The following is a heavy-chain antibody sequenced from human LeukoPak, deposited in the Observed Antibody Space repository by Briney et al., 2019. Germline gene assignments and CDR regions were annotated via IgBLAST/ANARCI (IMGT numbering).Heavy chain of an antibody. CDR3: ARGVYDILTGYTFDY. V-gene: IGHV1-8*01. CDR1: GYTFTSYD. CDR2: MYPNSGNT. D-gene: IGHD3-9*01. J-gene: IGHJ4*02. Sequence: GASLKVSCKASGYTFTSYDINWVRHAPGQELEWMGWMYPNSGNTGYAQKFQGRVTMTRNTSISTAYMELSSLRSEDTAVYYCARGVYDILTGYTFDYWGQGTLVTVSS.